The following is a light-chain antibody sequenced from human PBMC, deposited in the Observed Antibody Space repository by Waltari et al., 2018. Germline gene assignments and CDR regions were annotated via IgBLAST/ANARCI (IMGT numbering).Light chain of an antibody. J-gene: IGKJ1*01. V-gene: IGKV2-28*01. CDR3: MQSLQALWT. CDR2: LGS. CDR1: QSLLHSNGYND. Sequence: DIVMTQSPLSLPVTPGEPASILSRSSQSLLHSNGYNDLDWYLQKPGQSPQLLIYLGSNRASGVPDRFSGSGSGTDFTLKSSRVEAEDVGVYYCMQSLQALWTFGQGTKVEIK.